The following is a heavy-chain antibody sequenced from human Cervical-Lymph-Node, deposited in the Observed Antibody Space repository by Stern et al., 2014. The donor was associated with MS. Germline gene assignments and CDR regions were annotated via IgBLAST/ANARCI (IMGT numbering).Heavy chain of an antibody. CDR1: GYTFTSYG. CDR3: ARGLLGSENAFDI. Sequence: HAQAVESGAEVKKPGASVKVFCKASGYTFTSYGISCGRQLPGQVLEWMVWSRAYRGNTNYAQKLQGRITMTTDTSTSTAYMELRSRRSDDTAVYYCARGLLGSENAFDIWGQGTMDTVSS. J-gene: IGHJ3*02. V-gene: IGHV1-18*01. D-gene: IGHD2-15*01. CDR2: SRAYRGNT.